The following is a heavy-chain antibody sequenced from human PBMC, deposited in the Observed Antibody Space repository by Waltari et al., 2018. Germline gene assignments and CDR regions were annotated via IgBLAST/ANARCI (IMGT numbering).Heavy chain of an antibody. CDR2: INVDGGYI. Sequence: EVHLAESGGGVVQPGGSLRLSCTGSGFRFGDYWMQWVRQAPGKGLEWVSRINVDGGYISYGDSVKGRFTSSRDNAKNTVFLQLNSLRADDTAVYFCARKAGSGYPYGPFYYDNWGQGTLVTVSS. V-gene: IGHV3-74*01. J-gene: IGHJ4*02. D-gene: IGHD5-12*01. CDR1: GFRFGDYW. CDR3: ARKAGSGYPYGPFYYDN.